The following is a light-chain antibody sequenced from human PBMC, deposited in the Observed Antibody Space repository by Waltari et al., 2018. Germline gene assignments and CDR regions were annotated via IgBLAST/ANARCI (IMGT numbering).Light chain of an antibody. J-gene: IGKJ2*01. CDR1: QSISSY. CDR3: QQSYDTPDYT. Sequence: DIQMTQSPSSLSASVGDRVTITCRAGQSISSYLNWYQQKPGKAPKLLIYAASSLQSGVPSRFSGSGSGTDFTLTISSLQPEDFATYYCQQSYDTPDYTFGQGTKLEIK. V-gene: IGKV1-39*01. CDR2: AAS.